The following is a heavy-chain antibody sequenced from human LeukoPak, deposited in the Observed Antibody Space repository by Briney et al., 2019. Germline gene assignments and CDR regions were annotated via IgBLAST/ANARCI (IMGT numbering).Heavy chain of an antibody. V-gene: IGHV3-48*03. J-gene: IGHJ4*02. Sequence: GGSLRLSCAASGFIFSSYEMNWVRQAPGKGLEWVSYISISGSTIYYADSVKGRFTISRDNAKNSLYLQMNSLRAEDTAVYYCARDLIYYDSSGSDYWGQGTLVTVSS. CDR1: GFIFSSYE. CDR2: ISISGSTI. CDR3: ARDLIYYDSSGSDY. D-gene: IGHD3-22*01.